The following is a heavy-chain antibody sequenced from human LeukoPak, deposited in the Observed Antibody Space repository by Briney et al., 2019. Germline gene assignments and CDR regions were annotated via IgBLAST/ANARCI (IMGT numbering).Heavy chain of an antibody. CDR2: ISRSGSGDNT. Sequence: GGSLRLSCAASGFTLSKFDMYWVRQAPGKGLECVSVISRSGSGDNTYYADSVKGRFTISRDNSRNTLYLQMNSLRAEDTAVYYCAKDRCLYCSGGSCYDYWGQGTLVTVSS. CDR1: GFTLSKFD. V-gene: IGHV3-23*01. D-gene: IGHD2-15*01. CDR3: AKDRCLYCSGGSCYDY. J-gene: IGHJ4*02.